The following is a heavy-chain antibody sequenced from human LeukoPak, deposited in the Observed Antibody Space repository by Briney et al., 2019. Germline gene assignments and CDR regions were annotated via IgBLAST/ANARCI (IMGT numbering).Heavy chain of an antibody. J-gene: IGHJ5*02. V-gene: IGHV4-59*01. CDR3: ARDSRYYDSSGYKNWFDP. CDR2: IYYSGST. CDR1: GGSISSYY. D-gene: IGHD3-22*01. Sequence: PSETLSLTCTVSGGSISSYYWSWIRQPPGKGLEWIGYIYYSGSTNYNPSLKSRVTISVDTSKNQFSLKLSSVTAADTAVYYCARDSRYYDSSGYKNWFDPWGQGTLVTVSS.